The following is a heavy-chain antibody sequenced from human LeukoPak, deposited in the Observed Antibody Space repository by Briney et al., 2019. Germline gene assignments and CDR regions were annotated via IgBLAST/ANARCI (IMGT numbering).Heavy chain of an antibody. CDR1: GYKFTDHW. J-gene: IGHJ1*01. Sequence: GESLKISCRGSGYKFTDHWIAWVRQMPGKGLEWMGVIYPDDSDTTYSPSFQGQVTMSVDKSITTAYLHWNTLRASDTAIYCATLLHSSSYVIWGQGTLVTVSS. D-gene: IGHD6-13*01. CDR2: IYPDDSDT. V-gene: IGHV5-51*01. CDR3: ATLLHSSSYVI.